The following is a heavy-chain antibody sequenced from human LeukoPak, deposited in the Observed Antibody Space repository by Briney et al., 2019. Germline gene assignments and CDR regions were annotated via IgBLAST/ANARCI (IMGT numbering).Heavy chain of an antibody. CDR2: IIEDGTKT. CDR1: GFSSSSYS. CDR3: VRGRGRIFAY. V-gene: IGHV3-7*01. D-gene: IGHD1-14*01. Sequence: GGSLRLSCAASGFSSSSYSMHWVRQAPGKGLEWVANIIEDGTKTYYVESVKGRFTISRDNAKNSVDLQMNSLRGEDTAVYYCVRGRGRIFAYWGHGILVAVSS. J-gene: IGHJ4*01.